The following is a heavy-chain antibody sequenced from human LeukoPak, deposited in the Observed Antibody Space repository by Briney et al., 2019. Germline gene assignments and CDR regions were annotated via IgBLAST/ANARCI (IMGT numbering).Heavy chain of an antibody. Sequence: ASVKVSCKASGYTLTGYYMHWVRQAPGQGLEWMGWINPNSGGTNYAQKFQGRVTMTRDTSISTAYMELSRLRSDDTAVYYCARGAAAGTINYYYYMDVWGKGTTVTVSS. CDR3: ARGAAAGTINYYYYMDV. D-gene: IGHD6-13*01. J-gene: IGHJ6*03. CDR1: GYTLTGYY. V-gene: IGHV1-2*02. CDR2: INPNSGGT.